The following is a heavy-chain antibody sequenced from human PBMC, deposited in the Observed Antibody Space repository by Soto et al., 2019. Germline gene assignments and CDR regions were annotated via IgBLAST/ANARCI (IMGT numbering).Heavy chain of an antibody. D-gene: IGHD2-2*01. Sequence: QVQLVESGGGVVQPGRSLRLSCAASGFTFSSYAMHWVRQAPGKGLEWVAVISYDGSNKYYADSVKGRFTISRDNSKNTLYLQMNSLRAEDTAVYYCARKDCISTSCYPLYYYYGMDVWGQGTTVTVSS. V-gene: IGHV3-30-3*01. CDR1: GFTFSSYA. J-gene: IGHJ6*02. CDR2: ISYDGSNK. CDR3: ARKDCISTSCYPLYYYYGMDV.